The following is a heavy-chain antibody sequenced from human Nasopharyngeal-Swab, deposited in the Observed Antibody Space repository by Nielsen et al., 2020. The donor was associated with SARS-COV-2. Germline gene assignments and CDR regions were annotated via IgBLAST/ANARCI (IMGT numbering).Heavy chain of an antibody. V-gene: IGHV1-24*01. CDR3: ATVLLWFGDHAEYFQH. Sequence: SVNVSCKVSGYTLTELSMHWVRQAPGKGLEWMGGFDPEDGETIYAQKFQGRVTMTEDTSTDTAYMELSSLRSEDTAVYYCATVLLWFGDHAEYFQHWGQGTLVTVSS. J-gene: IGHJ1*01. CDR2: FDPEDGET. CDR1: GYTLTELS. D-gene: IGHD3-10*01.